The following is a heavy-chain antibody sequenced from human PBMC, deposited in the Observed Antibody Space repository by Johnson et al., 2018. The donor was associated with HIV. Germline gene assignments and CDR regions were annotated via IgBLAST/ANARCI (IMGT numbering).Heavy chain of an antibody. Sequence: EVQLVESGGGLVQPGGSLRLSCAASGFTFSSYAMSWVRQAPGKGLEWVSGISWNSGSIAYADPVKGRFTISRDNAKNSLYLQMNSLRAEDTALYYCAKDFRWLHAFDIWGQGTMVTVSA. D-gene: IGHD5-24*01. CDR2: ISWNSGSI. J-gene: IGHJ3*02. V-gene: IGHV3-9*01. CDR3: AKDFRWLHAFDI. CDR1: GFTFSSYA.